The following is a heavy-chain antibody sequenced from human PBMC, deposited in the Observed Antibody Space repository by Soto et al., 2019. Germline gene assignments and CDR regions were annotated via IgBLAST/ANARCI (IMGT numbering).Heavy chain of an antibody. CDR3: ARDSHTSWEAPYYYYGMDV. CDR2: INAGNGNT. D-gene: IGHD1-26*01. V-gene: IGHV1-3*01. CDR1: GYTFTSYA. J-gene: IGHJ6*02. Sequence: GASVKVSCKASGYTFTSYAMHWVRQAPGQRLEWMGWINAGNGNTKYSQKFQGRVTITRDTSASTAYMELSSLRSEDTAVYYCARDSHTSWEAPYYYYGMDVWGQGTTVTVSS.